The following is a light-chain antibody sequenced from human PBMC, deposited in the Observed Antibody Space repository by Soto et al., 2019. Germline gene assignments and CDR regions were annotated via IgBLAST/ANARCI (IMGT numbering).Light chain of an antibody. J-gene: IGKJ1*01. CDR1: ENIRSY. CDR3: QQSYNSPPT. V-gene: IGKV1-39*01. Sequence: DIQMTQSPSSLSASVGDTITITCRASENIRSYLNWYVHNPGKSPKLLIYAASTLHSGVPSRFSGSGSGTHFTLTISNLQPEDCATYFCQQSYNSPPTFGRGTRVEI. CDR2: AAS.